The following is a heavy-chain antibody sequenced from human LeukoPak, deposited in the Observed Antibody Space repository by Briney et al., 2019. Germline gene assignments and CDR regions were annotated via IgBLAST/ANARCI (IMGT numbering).Heavy chain of an antibody. CDR1: GYSFTSYG. D-gene: IGHD5-18*01. V-gene: IGHV1-18*01. J-gene: IGHJ3*02. CDR2: ISADNGNT. Sequence: ASVKVSCKASGYSFTSYGISWVRQAPGQGLEWMGWISADNGNTKYAQKLQGRVTMTTETSTSTAYMELRSLRSDDTAVYYCARDRWIQLWLDRAFDIWGQGTMVTVSS. CDR3: ARDRWIQLWLDRAFDI.